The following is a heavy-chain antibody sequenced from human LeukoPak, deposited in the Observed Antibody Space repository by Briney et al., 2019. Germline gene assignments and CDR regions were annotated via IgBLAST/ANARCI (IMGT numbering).Heavy chain of an antibody. D-gene: IGHD4-17*01. Sequence: GGSLRLSCVASGFTFRSYGMHWVRQAPGKGLEWLSLLWYDGSNEYYADSVKGRFTISRDNSKNTLYLQMNSLRAEDTAVYYCAKGMTTGPRSVYHYMDVWGKGATVTVSS. J-gene: IGHJ6*03. CDR3: AKGMTTGPRSVYHYMDV. V-gene: IGHV3-33*06. CDR2: LWYDGSNE. CDR1: GFTFRSYG.